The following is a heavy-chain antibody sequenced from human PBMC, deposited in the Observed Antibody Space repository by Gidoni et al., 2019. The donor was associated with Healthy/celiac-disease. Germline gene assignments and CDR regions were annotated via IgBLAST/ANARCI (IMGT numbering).Heavy chain of an antibody. CDR1: GFTFSSYG. J-gene: IGHJ6*02. D-gene: IGHD2-2*03. Sequence: QVQLVESGGGVVQPGRSLRLSCAASGFTFSSYGMHWVRQAPGKGLEWVAVISYDGSNKYYADSVKGRFTISRDNSKNTLYLQMNSLRADDTAVYYCAKGGYCSSTSCPRFYYYYGMDVWGQGTTVTVSS. V-gene: IGHV3-30*18. CDR3: AKGGYCSSTSCPRFYYYYGMDV. CDR2: ISYDGSNK.